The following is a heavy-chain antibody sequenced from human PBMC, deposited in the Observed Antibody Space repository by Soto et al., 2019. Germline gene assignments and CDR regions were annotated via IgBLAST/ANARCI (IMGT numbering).Heavy chain of an antibody. J-gene: IGHJ5*02. Sequence: QVQLVQSGAEVKKPGSSVKVSCKASGGTFSSYAISWVRQAPGQGLEWMGGIIPIFGTANYAQKFQGRVTITADESTSTAYMELSSLRSEDTAVYSCARDGAYCSGGSCYSGPPWFDPWGQGTLVTVSS. V-gene: IGHV1-69*01. CDR2: IIPIFGTA. D-gene: IGHD2-15*01. CDR3: ARDGAYCSGGSCYSGPPWFDP. CDR1: GGTFSSYA.